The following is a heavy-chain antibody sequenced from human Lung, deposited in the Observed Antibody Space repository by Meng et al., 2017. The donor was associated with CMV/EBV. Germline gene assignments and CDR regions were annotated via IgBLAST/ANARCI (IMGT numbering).Heavy chain of an antibody. D-gene: IGHD3-22*01. V-gene: IGHV2-5*02. CDR2: IYWDDDK. CDR3: THRPMTSAYYFFDY. J-gene: IGHJ4*02. CDR1: RFSLSVSGVG. Sequence: HITLKGSCPSLLKPTQTPTRPCSCSRFSLSVSGVGVGWIRQPPGKALEWLALIYWDDDKRYSPSLKSRLTITKDTSKNQVVLTMTNMDPVDTATYYCTHRPMTSAYYFFDYWGQGTLVTVSS.